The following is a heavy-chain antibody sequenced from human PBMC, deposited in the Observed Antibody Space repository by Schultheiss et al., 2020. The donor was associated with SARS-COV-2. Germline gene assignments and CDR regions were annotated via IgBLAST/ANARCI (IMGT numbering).Heavy chain of an antibody. CDR2: IYHSGST. Sequence: SETLSLTCTVSGGSISSYYWSWIRQPPGKGLEWIGYIYHSGSTYYNPSLKSRVTISVDRSKNQFSLKLSSVTAADTAVYYCARDQVVQGYGMDVWGQGTTVTVSS. D-gene: IGHD3-10*01. CDR1: GGSISSYY. V-gene: IGHV4-59*12. J-gene: IGHJ6*02. CDR3: ARDQVVQGYGMDV.